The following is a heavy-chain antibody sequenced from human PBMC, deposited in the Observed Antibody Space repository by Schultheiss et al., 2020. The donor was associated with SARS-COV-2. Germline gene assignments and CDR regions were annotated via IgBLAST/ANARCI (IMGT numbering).Heavy chain of an antibody. J-gene: IGHJ4*02. Sequence: GGSLRLSCAASGFTFSSYGMHWVRQAPGKGLEWVAVIWYDGSNKYYVDSVKGRFTISRDNSKNTLYLQMNSLRAEDTAVYYCARDGGDYGPLFDYWGQGTLVTVSS. D-gene: IGHD4-17*01. V-gene: IGHV3-33*01. CDR3: ARDGGDYGPLFDY. CDR1: GFTFSSYG. CDR2: IWYDGSNK.